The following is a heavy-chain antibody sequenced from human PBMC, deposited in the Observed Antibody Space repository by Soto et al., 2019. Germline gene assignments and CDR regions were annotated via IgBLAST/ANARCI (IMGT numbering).Heavy chain of an antibody. Sequence: QVQLVQSGSEVKKPGASVKVSCKASGYTFTSYYMHWVRQAPGQGLGWMGIINPSGGSTNYAQKLQGRFTMARDTSTRTVYLDLSSLRSEDTVVYYCARHLAAGDYWGSGTVVTVSS. D-gene: IGHD6-13*01. J-gene: IGHJ4*02. CDR1: GYTFTSYY. V-gene: IGHV1-46*04. CDR3: ARHLAAGDY. CDR2: INPSGGST.